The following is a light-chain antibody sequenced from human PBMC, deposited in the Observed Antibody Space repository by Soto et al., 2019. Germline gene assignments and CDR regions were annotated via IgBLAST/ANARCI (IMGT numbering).Light chain of an antibody. CDR2: EVS. CDR1: SSDVGGYNY. V-gene: IGLV2-14*01. J-gene: IGLJ1*01. CDR3: ISYTSSSTSYV. Sequence: QSVLTQPASVSGSPGQSITISRTGTSSDVGGYNYVAWYQQHPGKVPRLMIYEVSNRPSGVSNRFPGSKSGSTASLTISGLQAEDEADYYCISYTSSSTSYVFGTGTKVTVL.